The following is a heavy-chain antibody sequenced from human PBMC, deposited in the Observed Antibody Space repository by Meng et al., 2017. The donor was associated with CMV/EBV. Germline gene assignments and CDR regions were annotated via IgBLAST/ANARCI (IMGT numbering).Heavy chain of an antibody. CDR3: ARGGIAAAGPFDY. CDR2: INHSGST. J-gene: IGHJ4*02. Sequence: QVQRQQWGAGLLKPSETLSLTCAVYGGSFSGYYWSWIRQPPGKGLEWIGEINHSGSTNYNPSLKSRVTISVDTSKNQFSLKLSSVTAADTAVYYCARGGIAAAGPFDYWGQGTLVTVSS. CDR1: GGSFSGYY. D-gene: IGHD6-13*01. V-gene: IGHV4-34*01.